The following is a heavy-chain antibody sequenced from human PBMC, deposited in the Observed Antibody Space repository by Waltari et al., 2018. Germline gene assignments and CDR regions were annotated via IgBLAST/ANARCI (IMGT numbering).Heavy chain of an antibody. V-gene: IGHV4-39*01. J-gene: IGHJ3*02. CDR2: IYYSGST. Sequence: QLQLQASGPGLVKPSETLSLTCTVSGGSLSSRSYYWGWIRQPPGKGLEWIGSIYYSGSTYYNPSLKSRVTISVDTSKNQFSLKLSSVTAADTAVYYCARQTWIQLWLYAFDIWGQGTMVTVSS. CDR1: GGSLSSRSYY. D-gene: IGHD5-18*01. CDR3: ARQTWIQLWLYAFDI.